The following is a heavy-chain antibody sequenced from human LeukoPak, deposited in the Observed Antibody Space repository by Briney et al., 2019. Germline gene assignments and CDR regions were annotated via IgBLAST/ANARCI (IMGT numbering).Heavy chain of an antibody. V-gene: IGHV3-30*19. CDR1: GFTFSSYG. CDR3: ARDRGYSSGHPLDY. Sequence: GGSLRLSCAASGFTFSSYGMHWVRQAPGKGLEWVALILYDGSNKYYADSVKGRFAISRDNSENTLYLQMNSLRAEDTAVYYCARDRGYSSGHPLDYWGQGTLVTVSS. D-gene: IGHD6-19*01. CDR2: ILYDGSNK. J-gene: IGHJ4*02.